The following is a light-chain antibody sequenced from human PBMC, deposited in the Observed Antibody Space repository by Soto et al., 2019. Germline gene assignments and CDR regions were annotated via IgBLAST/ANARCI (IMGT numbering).Light chain of an antibody. J-gene: IGKJ1*01. CDR2: ASS. CDR3: QQYDKYST. Sequence: DIQMTQSPSSLSASVGDRVTISCRASQSIARFLNWYQQKPGKAPKLLIYASSTLQGGVPSSFSGSGSGTDFTLTISSLQPDDVATYFCQQYDKYSTFGHGTKVDVK. CDR1: QSIARF. V-gene: IGKV1-39*01.